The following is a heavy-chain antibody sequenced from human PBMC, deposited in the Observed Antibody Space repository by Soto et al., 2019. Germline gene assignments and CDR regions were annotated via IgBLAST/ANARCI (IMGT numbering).Heavy chain of an antibody. CDR1: GFTVSNAW. CDR2: INFDGSAT. Sequence: EVQLVESGGGLVQPGGSLRLSCAVSGFTVSNAWVHWVRRVPGKGLEWVSGINFDGSATYYADSVKGRFAISRDNAKNTLFLQMNRLRAEDMAMYYCGSVFEYWGQGSLVTVSS. CDR3: GSVFEY. V-gene: IGHV3-74*01. J-gene: IGHJ4*02.